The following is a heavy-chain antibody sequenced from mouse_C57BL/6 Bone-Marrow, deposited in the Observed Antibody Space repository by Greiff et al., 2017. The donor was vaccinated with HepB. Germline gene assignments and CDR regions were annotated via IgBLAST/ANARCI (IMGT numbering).Heavy chain of an antibody. CDR1: GFNIKDDY. J-gene: IGHJ2*01. CDR2: IDPENGYT. D-gene: IGHD1-1*01. V-gene: IGHV14-4*01. CDR3: KTTTVVAYYFDY. Sequence: EVQLQQSGAELVRPGASVKLSCTASGFNIKDDYMHWVKQRPEQGLEWIGWIDPENGYTEYASKFQGKATITADTSSNTAYLQLSSLTSEDTAVYYCKTTTVVAYYFDYWGQGTTLTVSS.